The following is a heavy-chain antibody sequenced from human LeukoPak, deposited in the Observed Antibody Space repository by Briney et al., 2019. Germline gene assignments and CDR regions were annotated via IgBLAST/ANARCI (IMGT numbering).Heavy chain of an antibody. CDR1: GFTFSSYA. J-gene: IGHJ4*02. Sequence: PGGSLRLSCAASGFTFSSYAMSWVRQAPGKGLEWVSAISGSGGSTYYADSVKGRFTISRDNSKNTLYLQMNSLRAEDTAVYYCARVFNVLLWFGHFDYWGQGTLVTVSS. V-gene: IGHV3-23*01. CDR3: ARVFNVLLWFGHFDY. CDR2: ISGSGGST. D-gene: IGHD3-10*01.